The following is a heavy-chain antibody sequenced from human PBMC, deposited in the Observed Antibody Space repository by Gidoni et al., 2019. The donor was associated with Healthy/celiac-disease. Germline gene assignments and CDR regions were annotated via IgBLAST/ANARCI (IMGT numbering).Heavy chain of an antibody. CDR3: ARQGQYFDWFRPAGLFDY. D-gene: IGHD3-9*01. Sequence: QLQLQESGPGLVKPSETLSLTCTVSGGSISSSSYYWGWIRQPPGKGLEWIGSIYYSGSTYYNPSLKSRVTISVDTSKNQFSLKLSSVTAADTAVYYCARQGQYFDWFRPAGLFDYWGQGTLVTVSS. CDR1: GGSISSSSYY. J-gene: IGHJ4*02. V-gene: IGHV4-39*01. CDR2: IYYSGST.